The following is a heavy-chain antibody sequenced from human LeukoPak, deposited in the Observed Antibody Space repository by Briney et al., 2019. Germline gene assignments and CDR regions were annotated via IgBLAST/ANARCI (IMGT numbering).Heavy chain of an antibody. V-gene: IGHV3-23*01. Sequence: GGSLRLSCAASGFTFMNYAMTWARQAPGKGLEWVSAISAGGDHTYHADSVKGRFTISRDNSKNTLYLEMNSLRGEDTAVYYCANWLSGSSNYFDYWGQGTLVAVSP. CDR3: ANWLSGSSNYFDY. CDR2: ISAGGDHT. J-gene: IGHJ4*02. CDR1: GFTFMNYA. D-gene: IGHD3-10*01.